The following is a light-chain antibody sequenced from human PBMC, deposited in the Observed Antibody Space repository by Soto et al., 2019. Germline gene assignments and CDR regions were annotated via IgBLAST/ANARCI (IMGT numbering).Light chain of an antibody. J-gene: IGLJ1*01. CDR2: GVS. CDR1: SSDVGGYNY. V-gene: IGLV2-8*01. CDR3: SSYAGSNNFGV. Sequence: QSALTQPPSASGSPGQSVTISCTGTSSDVGGYNYVSWYQQHPGKAPKLMIYGVSKRPSGVPDRFSGSKSDNTASLTVSGLQAEDEADYYCSSYAGSNNFGVFGTGTKVTVL.